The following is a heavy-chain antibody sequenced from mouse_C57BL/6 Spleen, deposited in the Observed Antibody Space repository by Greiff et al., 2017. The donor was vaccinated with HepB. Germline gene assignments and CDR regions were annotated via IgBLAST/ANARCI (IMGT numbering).Heavy chain of an antibody. CDR2: ISDGGSYT. J-gene: IGHJ4*01. D-gene: IGHD1-1*01. Sequence: EVQVVESGGGLVKPGGSLKLSCAASGFTFSSYAMSWVRQTPEKRLEWVATISDGGSYTYYPDNVKGRFTISRDNAKNNLYLQMSHLKSEDTAMYYCARSYPLYYAMDYWGQGTSVTVSS. V-gene: IGHV5-4*01. CDR3: ARSYPLYYAMDY. CDR1: GFTFSSYA.